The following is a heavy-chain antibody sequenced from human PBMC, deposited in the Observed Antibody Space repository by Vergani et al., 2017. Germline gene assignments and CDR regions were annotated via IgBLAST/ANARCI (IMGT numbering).Heavy chain of an antibody. CDR2: IYPGDSDT. J-gene: IGHJ3*02. V-gene: IGHV5-51*01. CDR1: GYSFTSYW. D-gene: IGHD3-22*01. Sequence: EVQLVQSGAEVKKPGESLKISCKCSGYSFTSYWIGWVRQLPGKGLEWMGIIYPGDSDTRYSPSFQGQVTISADKSISTAYLQWSSLKASDTAMYYCARTYYYDSSGYSRAFDIWGQGTMVTVSS. CDR3: ARTYYYDSSGYSRAFDI.